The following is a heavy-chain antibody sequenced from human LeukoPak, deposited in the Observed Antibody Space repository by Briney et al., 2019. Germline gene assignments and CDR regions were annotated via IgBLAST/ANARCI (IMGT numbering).Heavy chain of an antibody. D-gene: IGHD1-26*01. CDR3: AHEQNLLGRRWELPLADGY. Sequence: SGPTLVNPAQTLTLTCTFSGFSLSTSGVGVGWIRQPPGKALEWLALIYWNDDKRYSPSPKSRLTITEDTSKNQVVLTMTNMDPVDTATYYCAHEQNLLGRRWELPLADGYWGQGTLVTVSS. CDR2: IYWNDDK. V-gene: IGHV2-5*01. CDR1: GFSLSTSGVG. J-gene: IGHJ4*02.